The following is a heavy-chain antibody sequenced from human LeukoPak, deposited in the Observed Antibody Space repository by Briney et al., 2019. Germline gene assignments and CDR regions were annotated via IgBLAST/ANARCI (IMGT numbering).Heavy chain of an antibody. D-gene: IGHD3-22*01. CDR3: ARGSGETGGYYCVY. Sequence: GASVKVSCKASGGSFSRYAISWVRQAPGQGLEWMGGIIPIFGTANYAQKFQARVTITADESTRTAYMELRTLRSEDTAIYYCARGSGETGGYYCVYWGRGTPVTVSS. V-gene: IGHV1-69*01. CDR2: IIPIFGTA. CDR1: GGSFSRYA. J-gene: IGHJ4*02.